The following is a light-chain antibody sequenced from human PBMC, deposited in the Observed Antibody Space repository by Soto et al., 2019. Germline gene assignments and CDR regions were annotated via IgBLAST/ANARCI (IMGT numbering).Light chain of an antibody. CDR2: EVS. J-gene: IGLJ2*01. Sequence: QSALTQPPSVSGSPGQSVTISCTGTSSDVGSYNRVYWYQQPPGTAPKLMIYEVSNRPSGVPDRFSGSKSGNTASLTISGLQAEDAADYYCSLYTSSSPRVVFGGGTKLTVL. V-gene: IGLV2-18*01. CDR3: SLYTSSSPRVV. CDR1: SSDVGSYNR.